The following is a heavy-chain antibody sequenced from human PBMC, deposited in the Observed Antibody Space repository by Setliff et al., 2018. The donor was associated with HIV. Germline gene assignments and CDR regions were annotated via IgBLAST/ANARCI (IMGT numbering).Heavy chain of an antibody. CDR3: AKGAGFYGDYTFDH. V-gene: IGHV4-59*11. CDR2: IYYTGST. CDR1: GPSINIHY. D-gene: IGHD4-17*01. Sequence: PSETLSLTCTVSGPSINIHYWSWIRQSPGNGFEWIGYIYYTGSTNYNPSLQSRVTISMVASRNQFSLKVTSVTAADKAVYYCAKGAGFYGDYTFDHWGQGRQVTVSS. J-gene: IGHJ4*02.